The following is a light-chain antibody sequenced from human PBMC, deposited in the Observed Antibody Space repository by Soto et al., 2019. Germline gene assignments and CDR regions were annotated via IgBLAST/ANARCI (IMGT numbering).Light chain of an antibody. Sequence: QSALTQPPSASGSPGQSVAISCTGTSSDIGGYNYVSWYQQHPGKAPKLMIFEVSQRPSGVPDRFSGSKSGNTASLTVSGLQAEDEADYYCCSYTTTYTLVFGGGTKVTVL. J-gene: IGLJ3*02. CDR3: CSYTTTYTLV. V-gene: IGLV2-8*01. CDR1: SSDIGGYNY. CDR2: EVS.